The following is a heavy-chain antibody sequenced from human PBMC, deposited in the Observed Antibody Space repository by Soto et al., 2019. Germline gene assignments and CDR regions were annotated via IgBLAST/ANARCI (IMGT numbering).Heavy chain of an antibody. V-gene: IGHV3-33*01. CDR1: GFTFSSFG. CDR3: ARGYHGNSGAFDS. CDR2: IWYDGRNK. D-gene: IGHD7-27*01. Sequence: QVQLVESGGGVVQPGRSLRLSCAASGFTFSSFGMHWVRQAPGKGLEWVAVIWYDGRNKYYVDSVKGRFTISRDNSKNTLYLQMNSLRAEDTAVYYCARGYHGNSGAFDSWGQGTMVTVSS. J-gene: IGHJ3*02.